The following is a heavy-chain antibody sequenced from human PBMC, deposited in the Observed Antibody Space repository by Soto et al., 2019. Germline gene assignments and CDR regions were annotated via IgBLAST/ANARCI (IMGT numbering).Heavy chain of an antibody. CDR3: ARDSSWSITIVRGVVGTFDY. J-gene: IGHJ4*02. V-gene: IGHV3-23*01. Sequence: GGSLRLSCAASGFTFSNYAMNWVRQAPGKGLEWVSTISSNAGSTYYADSVKGRFTISRDNSKNTLFLQMSSLGAEETAVYYCARDSSWSITIVRGVVGTFDYWGQGTLVTVSS. CDR2: ISSNAGST. CDR1: GFTFSNYA. D-gene: IGHD3-10*01.